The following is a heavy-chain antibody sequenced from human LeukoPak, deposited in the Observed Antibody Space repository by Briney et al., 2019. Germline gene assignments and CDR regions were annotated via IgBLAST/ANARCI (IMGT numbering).Heavy chain of an antibody. Sequence: SSETLSLTCTVSGGSISSSSYYWGWIRQPPGKGLEWIGEINHSGSTNYNPSLKSRVTISVDTSKNQFSLKLSSVTAADTAVYYCARGDYDSSGYYGLDYWGEGTLVTVSS. CDR2: INHSGST. V-gene: IGHV4-39*07. J-gene: IGHJ4*02. CDR3: ARGDYDSSGYYGLDY. D-gene: IGHD3-22*01. CDR1: GGSISSSSYY.